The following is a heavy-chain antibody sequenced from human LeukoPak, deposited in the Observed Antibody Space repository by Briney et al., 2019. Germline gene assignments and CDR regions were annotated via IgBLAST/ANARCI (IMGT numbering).Heavy chain of an antibody. Sequence: PGGSLRLSCAASGFTFTIYAIRWVRQPPGNGLEWEAAISNVGSNKYYADSVKGRFTISRDHSKNSLFLQMNSLRAEDTAVYYCAKDSRHIVGVTAIQSSYFDYWGQGTLVTVSS. J-gene: IGHJ4*02. CDR2: ISNVGSNK. V-gene: IGHV3-30*18. CDR3: AKDSRHIVGVTAIQSSYFDY. D-gene: IGHD2-21*02. CDR1: GFTFTIYA.